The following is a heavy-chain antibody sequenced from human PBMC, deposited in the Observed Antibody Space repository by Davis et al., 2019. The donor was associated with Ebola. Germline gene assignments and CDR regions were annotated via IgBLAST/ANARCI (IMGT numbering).Heavy chain of an antibody. CDR3: ARQSRAVVVAGTIDY. CDR2: IGTAGDT. D-gene: IGHD6-19*01. CDR1: GFSFSTYD. V-gene: IGHV3-13*01. J-gene: IGHJ4*02. Sequence: GGSLRLSCAASGFSFSTYDMHWVRQATGKGLEWVSAIGTAGDTYYPDSVKSRFIISRDNSKGTLYLQMNSLRADDTAVYYCARQSRAVVVAGTIDYWGQGTLVTVSS.